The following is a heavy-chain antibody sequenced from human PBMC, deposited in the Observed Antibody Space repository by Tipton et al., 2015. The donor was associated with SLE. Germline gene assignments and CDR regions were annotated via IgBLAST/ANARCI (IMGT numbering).Heavy chain of an antibody. CDR2: IYYSGST. J-gene: IGHJ4*02. V-gene: IGHV4-39*01. CDR1: GGSISSSSYY. Sequence: TLSLTCTVSGGSISSSSYYWGWIRQPPGKGLEWIGSIYYSGSTYYNPSLKSRLTISVDMSKNQFSLKLNSVTAADTAAYYCARHSSSSGDYWGQGTLVTVSS. D-gene: IGHD6-6*01. CDR3: ARHSSSSGDY.